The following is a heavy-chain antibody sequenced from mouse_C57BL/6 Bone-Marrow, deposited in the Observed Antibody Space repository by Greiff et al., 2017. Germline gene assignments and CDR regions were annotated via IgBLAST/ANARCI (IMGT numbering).Heavy chain of an antibody. J-gene: IGHJ1*03. Sequence: VQLQQSGAELVKPGASVKMSCKASGYTFTSYWITWVKQRPGQGLAWIGDIYPGSGSTTYNEKFKSKATLTVDTSSSTAYMQLSSLTSEDSAVYYCARRELDWYFDVWGTGTTVTVSS. CDR3: ARRELDWYFDV. CDR1: GYTFTSYW. V-gene: IGHV1-55*01. CDR2: IYPGSGST. D-gene: IGHD4-1*01.